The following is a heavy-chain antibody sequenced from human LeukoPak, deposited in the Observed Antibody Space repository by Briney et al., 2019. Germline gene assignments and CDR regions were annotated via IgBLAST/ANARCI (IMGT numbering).Heavy chain of an antibody. CDR1: GGSISSYY. CDR2: IYYSGST. Sequence: PSETLSLTCTVSGGSISSYYWSWIRQPPGEGLEWIGYIYYSGSTNYNPSLKSRVTMSVDTSKNQFSLKLSSVTAADTAVYYCAGVGPTILWGQGTLVTVSS. V-gene: IGHV4-59*01. CDR3: AGVGPTIL. J-gene: IGHJ4*02. D-gene: IGHD1-26*01.